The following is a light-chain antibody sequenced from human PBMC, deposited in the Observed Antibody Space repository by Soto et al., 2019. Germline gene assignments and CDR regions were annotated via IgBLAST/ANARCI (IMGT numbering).Light chain of an antibody. CDR2: AAS. CDR3: LQHNSYPWT. V-gene: IGKV1-17*03. Sequence: DIQMTQSPSAMSASVGDRVTITCRASQDISNYLLWFQQKPGKAPKRLIYAASSLQSGVPSRFSGSGSGTEFTLTISSPQPEDFATYYCLQHNSYPWTFGQGTRVEIK. CDR1: QDISNY. J-gene: IGKJ1*01.